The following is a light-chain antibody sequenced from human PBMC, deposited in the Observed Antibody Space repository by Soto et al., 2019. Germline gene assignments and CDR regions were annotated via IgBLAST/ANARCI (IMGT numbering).Light chain of an antibody. V-gene: IGLV2-14*03. CDR3: SSYTTSSTVV. CDR2: DVS. Sequence: QSALTQPASVSGSPGQSITISCTGSSSDVGGYNYVSWYQQHHPGKAPKLMIYDVSNRPSGVSNRFSGSKSGNSASLTISGLQAADEADYYCSSYTTSSTVVFGGGTKVTVL. CDR1: SSDVGGYNY. J-gene: IGLJ2*01.